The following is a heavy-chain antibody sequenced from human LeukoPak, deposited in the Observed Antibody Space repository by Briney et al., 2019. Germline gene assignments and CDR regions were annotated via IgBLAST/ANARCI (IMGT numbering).Heavy chain of an antibody. V-gene: IGHV4-30-4*01. J-gene: IGHJ5*02. D-gene: IGHD6-13*01. Sequence: SETLSLTCTVSGGSISSDDYYWSWIRQPPGKGLEWIGYIYYSGRTYYNPSLKSRITISVDTSKNQFSLKLSSVTAADTAVYYCARATAAAGRSEFDPWGQGTLVTVSS. CDR3: ARATAAAGRSEFDP. CDR2: IYYSGRT. CDR1: GGSISSDDYY.